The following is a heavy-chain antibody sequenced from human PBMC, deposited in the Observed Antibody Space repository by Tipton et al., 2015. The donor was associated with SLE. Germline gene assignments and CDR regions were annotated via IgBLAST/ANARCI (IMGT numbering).Heavy chain of an antibody. CDR1: GGSFSDYY. V-gene: IGHV4-34*01. Sequence: TLSLTCAVYGGSFSDYYWSWIRQPPGKGLEWIGEISHSGTTKYNPSLKSRVTISVDTSKNQFSLKLSSVTAADTAVYYCARLPLGLMVYVKGYFDLWGRGTLVTVSS. D-gene: IGHD2-8*01. CDR2: ISHSGTT. CDR3: ARLPLGLMVYVKGYFDL. J-gene: IGHJ2*01.